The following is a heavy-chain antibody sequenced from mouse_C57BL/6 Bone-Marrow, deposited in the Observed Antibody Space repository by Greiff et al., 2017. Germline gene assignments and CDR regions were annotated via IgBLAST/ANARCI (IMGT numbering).Heavy chain of an antibody. V-gene: IGHV6-6*01. J-gene: IGHJ3*01. CDR2: IRNKANNHAT. D-gene: IGHD3-2*02. Sequence: EVQLVESGGGLVQPGGSMKLSCAASGFTFSDAWMDWVRQSPEKGLEWVAEIRNKANNHATYYAESVKGRFTISRDDSKNIVYLQRNSLRAEDTGIYYGTSGSSDAWFAYWGQGTLVTVSA. CDR3: TSGSSDAWFAY. CDR1: GFTFSDAW.